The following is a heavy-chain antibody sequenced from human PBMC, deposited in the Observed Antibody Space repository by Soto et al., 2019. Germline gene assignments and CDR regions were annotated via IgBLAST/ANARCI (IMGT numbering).Heavy chain of an antibody. J-gene: IGHJ4*02. CDR2: IYYSGST. CDR3: TRHEGGAAAHRPLDY. V-gene: IGHV4-39*01. D-gene: IGHD6-13*01. Sequence: SETLSLTCTVSGGSIRSSTYYWGWIRQPPGKGLEWIGSIYYSGSTHNTPSLKSRVTMSVDTYTNQFSLKLNSVTAADTAVYYCTRHEGGAAAHRPLDYWGQGTXVTVSS. CDR1: GGSIRSSTYY.